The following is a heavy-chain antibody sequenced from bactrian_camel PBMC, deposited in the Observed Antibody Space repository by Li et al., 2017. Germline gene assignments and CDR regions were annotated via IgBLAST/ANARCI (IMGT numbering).Heavy chain of an antibody. CDR3: AGGRGSRGEYCYSLNY. CDR2: ISPGGRE. D-gene: IGHD3*01. CDR1: GLTYRTYC. Sequence: HVQLVESGGGSVQAGQSLSLSCAASGLTYRTYCMGWFRQPPGKEREGVAAISPGGRERLADSVKGRFSISWDNARNTLYLQMSSLKPEDTAMYYCAGGRGSRGEYCYSLNYWGQGTQVTVS. V-gene: IGHV3S55*01. J-gene: IGHJ4*01.